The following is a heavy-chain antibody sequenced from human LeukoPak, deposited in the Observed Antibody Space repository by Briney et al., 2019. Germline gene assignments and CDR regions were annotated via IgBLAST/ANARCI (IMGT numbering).Heavy chain of an antibody. V-gene: IGHV3-74*01. D-gene: IGHD1-26*01. J-gene: IGHJ4*02. CDR1: GFTFSSYG. Sequence: PGGSLRLSCAASGFTFSSYGMHWIRQDPGKGLVWVSRIDGDGNNINYAGSVKGRFTISRDNAKNTLYLQMNSLRPEDTAVYYCVSDSGSRSGGDYWGQGTLVTVSS. CDR3: VSDSGSRSGGDY. CDR2: IDGDGNNI.